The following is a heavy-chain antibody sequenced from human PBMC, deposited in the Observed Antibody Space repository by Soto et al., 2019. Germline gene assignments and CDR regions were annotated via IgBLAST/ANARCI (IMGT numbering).Heavy chain of an antibody. CDR3: AKVPTGEMGTVFQAFDI. V-gene: IGHV3-23*04. Sequence: EVQLVESGGGLVKPGGSLRLSCVASEFTFSSYAMSWVRQAPGKGLEWVSAISGSGGSTYYADSVKGRFAVSRDNPKSTLYLQMNSLRDEDTAVYYCAKVPTGEMGTVFQAFDIWGQGTMVTVSS. D-gene: IGHD1-26*01. J-gene: IGHJ3*02. CDR2: ISGSGGST. CDR1: EFTFSSYA.